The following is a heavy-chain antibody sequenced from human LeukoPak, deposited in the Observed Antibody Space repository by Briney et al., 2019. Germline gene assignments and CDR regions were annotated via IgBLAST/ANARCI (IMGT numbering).Heavy chain of an antibody. Sequence: PSETLSLTCAVSGYSISSVYYWGCIRQSPGKGLEWSASIYHSGSTYFNPSLKSRGTILVDTSRNQFSLKLSSVTAADTAVYYCAREEHGDYEDNWGQGIQVTVSS. V-gene: IGHV4-38-2*02. D-gene: IGHD4-17*01. J-gene: IGHJ4*02. CDR1: GYSISSVYY. CDR3: AREEHGDYEDN. CDR2: IYHSGST.